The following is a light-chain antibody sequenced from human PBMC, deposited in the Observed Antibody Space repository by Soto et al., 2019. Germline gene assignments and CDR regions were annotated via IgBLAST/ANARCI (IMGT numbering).Light chain of an antibody. Sequence: EIVLTQSPGTLSLSLGERATINCKSSQSVLYTSNNQNYLAWYQQKPGQPPKLLFYWASTRESGVPARFSGSGSGTDFTLTISSLGAEDVAVYYCQQYYRTPFTFGPGTKVDIK. V-gene: IGKV4-1*01. CDR2: WAS. CDR3: QQYYRTPFT. J-gene: IGKJ3*01. CDR1: QSVLYTSNNQNY.